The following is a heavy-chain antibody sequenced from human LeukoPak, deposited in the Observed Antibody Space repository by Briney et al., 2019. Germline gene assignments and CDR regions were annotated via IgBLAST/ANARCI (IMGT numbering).Heavy chain of an antibody. Sequence: GGSLRLSCATSGFTFSSYWMSWVRQAPGKGLEWVANIKQDGSEKYYVDSVKGRFTISRGNAKNSLYLQMNSLRAEDTAVYYCAREGCSGGSCYSQSNYYYYYGMDVWGQGTTVTVSS. CDR2: IKQDGSEK. CDR3: AREGCSGGSCYSQSNYYYYYGMDV. CDR1: GFTFSSYW. V-gene: IGHV3-7*01. D-gene: IGHD2-15*01. J-gene: IGHJ6*02.